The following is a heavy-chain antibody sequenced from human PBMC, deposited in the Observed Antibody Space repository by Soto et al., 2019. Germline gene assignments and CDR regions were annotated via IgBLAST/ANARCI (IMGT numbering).Heavy chain of an antibody. CDR1: GYSFTSYW. D-gene: IGHD3-9*01. J-gene: IGHJ6*02. CDR2: IYPGDSDT. V-gene: IGHV5-51*01. CDR3: ARLGFEHDTSTAYYNVLHYYGVDV. Sequence: GESLKISCKGSGYSFTSYWIGWVRQVPGKGLEWMGVIYPGDSDTRYSPSFQGHVTILADKSIRTAYLQWSTLKASDTAKYYCARLGFEHDTSTAYYNVLHYYGVDVWGQGTSVTVSS.